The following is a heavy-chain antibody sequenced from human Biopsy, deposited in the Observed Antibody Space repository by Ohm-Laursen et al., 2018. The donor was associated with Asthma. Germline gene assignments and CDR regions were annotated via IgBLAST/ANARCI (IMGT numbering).Heavy chain of an antibody. V-gene: IGHV4-30-2*01. D-gene: IGHD1-20*01. CDR1: GGSISSGGFS. CDR3: ARITSANYYYGMDV. Sequence: SDTLSLPCAVSGGSISSGGFSWTWIRQPPGKGLEWIGHMLHRGTTHYNPSITSRVTISLDRSNNQFSLKLTSVTAADTAVYYCARITSANYYYGMDVWGQGTTVTVSS. J-gene: IGHJ6*02. CDR2: MLHRGTT.